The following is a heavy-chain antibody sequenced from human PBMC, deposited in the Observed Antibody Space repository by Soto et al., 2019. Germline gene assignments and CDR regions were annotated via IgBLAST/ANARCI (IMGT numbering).Heavy chain of an antibody. CDR2: INHSGST. CDR1: GGSFSGYY. Sequence: PSETLSLTCAVYGGSFSGYYWSWIRQPPGKGLEWIGEINHSGSTNYNPSLKSRVTISVDTSKNQFSLKLSSVTAADTAVYYCARGARIAAAGTNWFDPWGQGTLVT. D-gene: IGHD6-13*01. CDR3: ARGARIAAAGTNWFDP. J-gene: IGHJ5*02. V-gene: IGHV4-34*01.